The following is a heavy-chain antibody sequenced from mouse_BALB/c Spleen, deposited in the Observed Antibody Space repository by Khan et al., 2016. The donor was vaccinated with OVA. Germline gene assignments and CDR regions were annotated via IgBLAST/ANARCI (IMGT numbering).Heavy chain of an antibody. D-gene: IGHD2-14*01. V-gene: IGHV9-3-1*01. Sequence: QIQLVQSGPELKKPGETVKISCKASGSTFTNYGMSWVKQAPGNGLKWMGWINTYTGEPTYADDFKGRFAFFLETSASTAYLQINDLKNEDTATYFCARKNYRYDRYFDVWGAGTTVTVSS. CDR2: INTYTGEP. CDR3: ARKNYRYDRYFDV. CDR1: GSTFTNYG. J-gene: IGHJ1*01.